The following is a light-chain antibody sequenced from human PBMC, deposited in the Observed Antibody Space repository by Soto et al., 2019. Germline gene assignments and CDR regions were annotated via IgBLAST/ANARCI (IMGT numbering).Light chain of an antibody. CDR1: QSVSSSY. Sequence: EIVLTQSPGTLSLSPGERATLSCRASQSVSSSYLAWYQQKPGQAPRLLIYGASSRATGIPDRFSGSGSGTDFTLTISRLEPEDFAVYYSQQDGSSPTFGQGNKVEIK. V-gene: IGKV3-20*01. J-gene: IGKJ1*01. CDR2: GAS. CDR3: QQDGSSPT.